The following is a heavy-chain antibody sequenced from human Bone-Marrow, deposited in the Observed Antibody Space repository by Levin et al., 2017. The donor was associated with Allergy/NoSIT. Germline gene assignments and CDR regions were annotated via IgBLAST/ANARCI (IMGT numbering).Heavy chain of an antibody. CDR2: IWYDGSNK. CDR1: GFTFSSYG. CDR3: ARIGYSSSVGAFDI. J-gene: IGHJ3*02. D-gene: IGHD6-6*01. V-gene: IGHV3-33*01. Sequence: LSLTCAASGFTFSSYGMHWVRQAPGKGLEWVAVIWYDGSNKYYADSVKGRFTISRDNSKNTLYLQMNSLRAEDTAVYYCARIGYSSSVGAFDIWGQGTMVTVSS.